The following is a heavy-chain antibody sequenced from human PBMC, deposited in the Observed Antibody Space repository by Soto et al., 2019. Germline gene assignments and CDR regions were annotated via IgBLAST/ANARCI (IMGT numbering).Heavy chain of an antibody. CDR1: GFTFSSYG. CDR2: ISYDGSNK. D-gene: IGHD3-9*01. J-gene: IGHJ4*02. V-gene: IGHV3-30*18. Sequence: QVQLVESGGGVVQPGRSLRLSCAASGFTFSSYGMHWVRQAPGKGLEWVAVISYDGSNKYYADSVKGRFTISRDNSKNTLYLQMNSLRAEDTAVYYCAKDLGVDILTGPDYWGQGTLVTVSS. CDR3: AKDLGVDILTGPDY.